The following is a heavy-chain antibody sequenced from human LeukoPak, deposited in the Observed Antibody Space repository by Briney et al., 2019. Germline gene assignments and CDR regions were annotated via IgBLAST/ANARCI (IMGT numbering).Heavy chain of an antibody. D-gene: IGHD2-2*01. Sequence: GGSLRLSCVVSGFTFSDYWMHWVRQAPGKGLVWVSRVNSDGSSTSYAGSVKGRFTTSRDNAKNMLYLQLNSLRAEDTAVYYCTREYSSNRYSDYWGQGTLVTVSS. CDR2: VNSDGSST. J-gene: IGHJ4*02. CDR3: TREYSSNRYSDY. CDR1: GFTFSDYW. V-gene: IGHV3-74*01.